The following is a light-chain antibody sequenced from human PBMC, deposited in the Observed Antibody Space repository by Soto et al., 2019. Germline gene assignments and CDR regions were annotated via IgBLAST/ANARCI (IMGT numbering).Light chain of an antibody. CDR1: HSISNN. Sequence: ELVLTQSPSTLSVSPGEGATLSCRASHSISNNLVWYQQKPGQAPRLLIYGASNRATGIPARFSGSGSGTDFTLTISSLEPEDFAVYYCPQRSNWPITFGQGTRPANK. J-gene: IGKJ5*01. V-gene: IGKV3-11*01. CDR3: PQRSNWPIT. CDR2: GAS.